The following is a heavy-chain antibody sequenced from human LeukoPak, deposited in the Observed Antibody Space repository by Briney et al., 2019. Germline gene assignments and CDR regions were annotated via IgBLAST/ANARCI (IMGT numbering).Heavy chain of an antibody. J-gene: IGHJ6*02. CDR3: ARDPPPAAHYGMDV. Sequence: PGGSLRLSCAASGFTFSSYGMHWVRQAPGKGLEWVAVIWYDGSNKYYADSVKGRFTISRDNSKNTLYLQVNSLRAEDTAVYYCARDPPPAAHYGMDVWGQGTTVTVSS. CDR2: IWYDGSNK. V-gene: IGHV3-33*01. D-gene: IGHD6-6*01. CDR1: GFTFSSYG.